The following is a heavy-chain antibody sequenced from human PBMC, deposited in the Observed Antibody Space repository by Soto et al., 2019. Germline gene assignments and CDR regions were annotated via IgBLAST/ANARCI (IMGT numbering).Heavy chain of an antibody. CDR2: ISWNSGSI. Sequence: GGSLRLSWAASGFTFDDYAMHWVRQGPGNGLEWVSGISWNSGSIGYADAVKGRFTISRDNAKKSLYLQMKSLRPEDTALYYCVKDYDSSGYYADFWGQGTPVTVYS. D-gene: IGHD3-22*01. CDR3: VKDYDSSGYYADF. J-gene: IGHJ4*02. CDR1: GFTFDDYA. V-gene: IGHV3-9*01.